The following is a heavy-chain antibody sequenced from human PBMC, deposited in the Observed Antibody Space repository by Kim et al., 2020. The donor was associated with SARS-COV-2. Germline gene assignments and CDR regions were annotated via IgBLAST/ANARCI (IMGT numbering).Heavy chain of an antibody. D-gene: IGHD1-26*01. J-gene: IGHJ4*02. Sequence: ETIYAQKFEGRVTMTEDTSTDTAYMELSSLRSEETAVYYCATVSVGSVDYWGQGTLVTVSS. V-gene: IGHV1-24*01. CDR3: ATVSVGSVDY. CDR2: ET.